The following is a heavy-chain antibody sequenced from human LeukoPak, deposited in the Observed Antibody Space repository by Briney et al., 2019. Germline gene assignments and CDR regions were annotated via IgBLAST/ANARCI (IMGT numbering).Heavy chain of an antibody. D-gene: IGHD3-10*01. Sequence: PGRSLRLSCAASGFTYTTYGMHWVRQAPGKGLEWMAVIKHDGTEKYYADSVKGRFTISRDNSKNTLYLQMNSLKIDDTAVYFCARDIWVGELEHFDYWGQGTLVSVSS. V-gene: IGHV3-33*05. CDR3: ARDIWVGELEHFDY. CDR2: IKHDGTEK. CDR1: GFTYTTYG. J-gene: IGHJ4*02.